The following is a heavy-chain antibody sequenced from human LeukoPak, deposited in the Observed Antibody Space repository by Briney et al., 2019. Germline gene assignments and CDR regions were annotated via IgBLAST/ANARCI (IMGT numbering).Heavy chain of an antibody. Sequence: GGALRLSCAAPGFTLSDHWMSWDRQAPGKGLEWVANMNQDGREKYYVDSVKGRFTISRDNAKNSLYLQMSSLRAEDTAVYYCATDDYGPAGYGGQGTLAIVSS. CDR3: ATDDYGPAGY. J-gene: IGHJ4*02. CDR1: GFTLSDHW. D-gene: IGHD4-17*01. V-gene: IGHV3-7*01. CDR2: MNQDGREK.